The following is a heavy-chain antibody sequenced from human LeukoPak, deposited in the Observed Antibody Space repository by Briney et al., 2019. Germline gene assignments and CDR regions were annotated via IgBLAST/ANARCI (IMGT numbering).Heavy chain of an antibody. CDR1: GFTFSSYA. CDR3: ARDRSQRAYSYGPDGE. CDR2: ISGSGGST. V-gene: IGHV3-23*01. J-gene: IGHJ4*02. D-gene: IGHD5-18*01. Sequence: GGSLRLSCAASGFTFSSYAMSWVRQAPGKGLEWVSAISGSGGSTYYADSVKGRFTISRDDSKNTLFLQMNSLRAEDTAVYYCARDRSQRAYSYGPDGEWGQGTLVTVSS.